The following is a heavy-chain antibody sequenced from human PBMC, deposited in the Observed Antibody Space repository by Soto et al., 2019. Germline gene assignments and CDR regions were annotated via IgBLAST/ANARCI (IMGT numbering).Heavy chain of an antibody. D-gene: IGHD6-13*01. CDR2: INHSGST. J-gene: IGHJ5*02. Sequence: SETLSLTCAVYGGSFSGYYWSWIRQPPGKGLEWIGEINHSGSTNYNPSLKSRVTISVDTSKNQFSLKLSSVTAADTAVYYCARGRPPSRGRYSSSWNWFDPWGQGTLVTVSS. CDR1: GGSFSGYY. CDR3: ARGRPPSRGRYSSSWNWFDP. V-gene: IGHV4-34*01.